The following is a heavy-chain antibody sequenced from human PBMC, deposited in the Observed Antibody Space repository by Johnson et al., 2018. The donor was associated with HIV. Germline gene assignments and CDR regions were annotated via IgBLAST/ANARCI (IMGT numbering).Heavy chain of an antibody. Sequence: QVQLVESGGGVVQPGRSLRLSCAASGFTFSNYGMLWVRQAPGKGLEWVAVISYDGSNKYYGDSVKGRFTISRDNSKNTLYLHMSTLRAEDTAVYYCAKMVTAGNDAFDIWGQGTMVTVSS. D-gene: IGHD2-21*02. CDR2: ISYDGSNK. J-gene: IGHJ3*02. CDR3: AKMVTAGNDAFDI. V-gene: IGHV3-30*18. CDR1: GFTFSNYG.